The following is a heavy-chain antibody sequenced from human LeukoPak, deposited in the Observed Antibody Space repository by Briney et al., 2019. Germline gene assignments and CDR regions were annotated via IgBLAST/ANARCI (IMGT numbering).Heavy chain of an antibody. CDR1: GFTFSSYW. Sequence: GGSLILSCAASGFTFSSYWMSWVRQAPGKGLEWVANVKQDGSRKYYVDSVKGRFTISRDNARNSLYLEMNSLRVEDTAVYYCARDWGDESRGQFDAFDIWGQGTRVTVSS. CDR3: ARDWGDESRGQFDAFDI. D-gene: IGHD3-16*01. V-gene: IGHV3-7*04. CDR2: VKQDGSRK. J-gene: IGHJ3*02.